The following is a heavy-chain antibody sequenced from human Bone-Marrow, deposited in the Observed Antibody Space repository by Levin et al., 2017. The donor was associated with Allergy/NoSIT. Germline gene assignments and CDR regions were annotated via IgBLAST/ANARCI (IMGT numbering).Heavy chain of an antibody. V-gene: IGHV4-61*09. CDR1: GVSITSGSYY. J-gene: IGHJ6*03. D-gene: IGHD2-21*01. CDR2: SYTSGNI. CDR3: ARVLQYSYYYTDV. Sequence: SQTLSLTSTVSGVSITSGSYYWSWIRQPAGKGLEWIGHSYTSGNITYNPSLKSRVTISLDTSKNQFSLKLRSVTAADTAVYYCARVLQYSYYYTDVWGKGTMVTVSS.